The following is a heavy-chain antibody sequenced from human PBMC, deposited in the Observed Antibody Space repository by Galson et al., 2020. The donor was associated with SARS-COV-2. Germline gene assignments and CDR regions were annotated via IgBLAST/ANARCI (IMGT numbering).Heavy chain of an antibody. CDR1: GFTFINYV. CDR3: AKDRYGSSRLRDYMDV. V-gene: IGHV3-30*04. J-gene: IGHJ6*03. D-gene: IGHD4-17*01. Sequence: GGSLRLSFPPSGFTFINYVMHWSRQAPGKGPGWLAIISSDGMNSFYADSLKGRFTISRDNSKSTLKLQMNSLRVEDTAVDHCAKDRYGSSRLRDYMDVWGKGTTVTVSS. CDR2: ISSDGMNS.